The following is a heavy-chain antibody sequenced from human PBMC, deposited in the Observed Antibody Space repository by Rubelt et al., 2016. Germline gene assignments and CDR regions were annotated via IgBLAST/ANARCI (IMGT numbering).Heavy chain of an antibody. CDR3: ARWWEVLQAFDY. Sequence: QVQLQQWGAGQLKPSETLSLTRAVYGGSFSGYYWSWIRQPPGKGLEWIGEINHSGKTNYNPSLKSRVTVPVDTSKNQFSWKLSSLTAADTAVYYCARWWEVLQAFDYWGQGTLVTVSS. J-gene: IGHJ4*02. CDR1: GGSFSGYY. CDR2: INHSGKT. V-gene: IGHV4-34*01. D-gene: IGHD1-26*01.